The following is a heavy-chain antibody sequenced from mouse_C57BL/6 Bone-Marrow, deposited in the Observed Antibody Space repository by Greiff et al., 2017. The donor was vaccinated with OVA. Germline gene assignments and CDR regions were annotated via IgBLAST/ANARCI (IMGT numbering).Heavy chain of an antibody. CDR2: IRSKSNNYAT. D-gene: IGHD2-3*01. Sequence: EVHLVESGGGLVQPKGSLKLSCAASGFSFNTYAMNWVRQAPGKGLEWVARIRSKSNNYATYYADSVKDRFTISRDDSESMLYLQMNNLKTEDTAMYYCVRHDVYWYFDVCGTGTTVTVSS. V-gene: IGHV10-1*01. J-gene: IGHJ1*03. CDR3: VRHDVYWYFDV. CDR1: GFSFNTYA.